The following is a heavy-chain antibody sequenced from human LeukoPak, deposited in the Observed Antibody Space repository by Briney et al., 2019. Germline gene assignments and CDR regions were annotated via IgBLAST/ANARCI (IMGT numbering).Heavy chain of an antibody. CDR3: ARVGGWVLDS. CDR2: IKSKTDGGTS. V-gene: IGHV3-15*01. J-gene: IGHJ4*02. CDR1: GFTFSNAW. D-gene: IGHD6-19*01. Sequence: PGGSLRLTCAASGFTFSNAWMSWVRQAPGRGLEWVGRIKSKTDGGTSDFAAPVKGRFTMSRDDSKNTMYLQMNSLKTEDTAVYYCARVGGWVLDSWGQGTLVTVSS.